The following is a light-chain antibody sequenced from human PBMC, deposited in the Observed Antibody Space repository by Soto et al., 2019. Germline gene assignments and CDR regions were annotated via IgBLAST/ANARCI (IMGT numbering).Light chain of an antibody. CDR3: LQDNNYPWT. CDR2: AAS. CDR1: QSIRSS. Sequence: IQMTQSPSTLSASVGDIVGMTCRATQSIRSSLAWYQQKPGKAPKLLIYAASSLQSGVPSRFSGSGSGTDFTLTISSLQPEDFATYYCLQDNNYPWTFGQGTKVDIK. V-gene: IGKV1-6*01. J-gene: IGKJ1*01.